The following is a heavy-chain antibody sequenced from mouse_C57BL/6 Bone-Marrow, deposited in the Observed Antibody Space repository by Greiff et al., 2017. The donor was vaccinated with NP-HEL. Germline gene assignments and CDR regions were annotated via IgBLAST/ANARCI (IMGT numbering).Heavy chain of an antibody. V-gene: IGHV14-3*01. CDR3: AFYDYDGY. J-gene: IGHJ2*01. D-gene: IGHD2-4*01. CDR2: IDPANGNT. CDR1: GYTFTSYW. Sequence: EVQLQQPGTELVKPGASVKLSCKASGYTFTSYWMHWVKQRPGQGLEWIGRIDPANGNTKYAPKFQGKATITADTSSNTAYLQLSSLTSEDTAIYYCAFYDYDGYWGQGATLTVSS.